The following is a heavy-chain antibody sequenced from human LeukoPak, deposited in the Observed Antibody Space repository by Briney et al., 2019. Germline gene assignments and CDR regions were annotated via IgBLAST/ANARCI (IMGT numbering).Heavy chain of an antibody. Sequence: GGSLRLSCAASGFTFSSYAMSWVRQAPGEGLEWVANIEQDGGDKYYVDSVKGRFTISRDNAKNSLYLQMNSLRADDTAVYYCARDLDEVAGHFDYWGQGTLVTVSS. V-gene: IGHV3-7*01. CDR3: ARDLDEVAGHFDY. CDR1: GFTFSSYA. D-gene: IGHD6-19*01. J-gene: IGHJ4*02. CDR2: IEQDGGDK.